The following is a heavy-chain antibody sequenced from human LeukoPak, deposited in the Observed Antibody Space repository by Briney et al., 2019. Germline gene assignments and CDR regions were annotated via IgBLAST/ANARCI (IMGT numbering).Heavy chain of an antibody. CDR3: ARSYSGSYYRTFDY. CDR2: IYYSGST. D-gene: IGHD3-10*01. CDR1: GGSISNYY. V-gene: IGHV4-59*01. Sequence: SETLSLTCRVSGGSISNYYWSWIRQPPGKGLEWIGYIYYSGSTNYNPPLKSRVTISVDTSKNQFSLKLTSVTAADTAVYYCARSYSGSYYRTFDYWGQGTLVTVSS. J-gene: IGHJ4*02.